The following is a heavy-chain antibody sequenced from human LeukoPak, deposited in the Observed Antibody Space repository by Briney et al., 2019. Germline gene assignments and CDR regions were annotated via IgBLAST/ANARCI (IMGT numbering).Heavy chain of an antibody. CDR3: ASAVDTAMVEGDYYYMDV. V-gene: IGHV4-30-4*08. CDR1: GGTISSGDYY. D-gene: IGHD5-18*01. Sequence: SQTLSLTCTVSGGTISSGDYYWSWIRQPPGKGLEWIGYSYCSRSTYYNSFLKSRVTISVDTSKNQFSLKLSSVTAADTAVYYCASAVDTAMVEGDYYYMDVWGKGTTVTVSS. J-gene: IGHJ6*03. CDR2: SYCSRST.